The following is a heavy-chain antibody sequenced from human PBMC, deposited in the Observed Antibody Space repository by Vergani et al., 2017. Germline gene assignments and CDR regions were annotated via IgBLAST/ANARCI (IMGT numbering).Heavy chain of an antibody. CDR1: GGSLSGYY. CDR3: ARSIVSRNPPDYFDN. V-gene: IGHV4-59*01. J-gene: IGHJ4*02. D-gene: IGHD1-14*01. Sequence: QVQLQESGPGLVRPSETLSLTCTVSGGSLSGYYWYWSWQSPGAGLEWIGYVDDSGYFNYNPSLKTRVSMSSDTSTNQFSLMLSSVTVADTAVYYCARSIVSRNPPDYFDNWGQGTLVTVSS. CDR2: VDDSGYF.